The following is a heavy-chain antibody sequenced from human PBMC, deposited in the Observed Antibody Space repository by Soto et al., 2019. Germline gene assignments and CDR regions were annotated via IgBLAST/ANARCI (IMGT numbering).Heavy chain of an antibody. CDR1: GFTFSSYG. Sequence: GGSLRLSCAASGFTFSSYGMHWVRQAPGKGLEWVAVISYDGSNKYYADSVKGRFTISRDNSKNTLYLQMNSLRAEDTAVYYCAKPETYYYDSSGYYREFYYYYGMDVWGQGTTVTVSS. V-gene: IGHV3-30*18. CDR2: ISYDGSNK. CDR3: AKPETYYYDSSGYYREFYYYYGMDV. D-gene: IGHD3-22*01. J-gene: IGHJ6*02.